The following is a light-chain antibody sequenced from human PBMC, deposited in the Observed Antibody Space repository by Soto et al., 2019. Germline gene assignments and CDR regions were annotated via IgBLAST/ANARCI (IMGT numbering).Light chain of an antibody. Sequence: MTQSPATLSVSPGERVTFSCRASQSISSNLAWYQQKPGQAPRPLIYGASTRATHIPDRFSGSGSETEFTLSVSSLQSEDFAIYYCQQYYDWPLVTFGGGTKVDIK. CDR1: QSISSN. J-gene: IGKJ4*01. CDR3: QQYYDWPLVT. V-gene: IGKV3-15*01. CDR2: GAS.